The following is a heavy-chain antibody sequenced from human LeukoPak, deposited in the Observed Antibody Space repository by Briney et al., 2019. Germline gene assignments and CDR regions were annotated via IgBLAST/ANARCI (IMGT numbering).Heavy chain of an antibody. CDR2: IKQDGSEK. Sequence: QPGGSLRLSCAASGFTFSSYWMGWVRQAPGKGLEWVANIKQDGSEKYYVDSVKGRFTISRDNAKNSLYLQMNSLRAEDTAVYYCARDEGSGSYYARAHAVADYWGQGTLVTVSS. J-gene: IGHJ4*02. D-gene: IGHD3-10*01. CDR1: GFTFSSYW. V-gene: IGHV3-7*01. CDR3: ARDEGSGSYYARAHAVADY.